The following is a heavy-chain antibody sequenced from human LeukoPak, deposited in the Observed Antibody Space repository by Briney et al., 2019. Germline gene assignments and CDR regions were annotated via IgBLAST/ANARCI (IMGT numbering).Heavy chain of an antibody. D-gene: IGHD3-10*01. CDR3: VRGTPTPGMDY. CDR1: GYPFSAHF. J-gene: IGHJ4*02. V-gene: IGHV7-4-1*02. Sequence: ASVKVSCKASGYPFSAHFLNWVRQAPGQGLEWMGNIDTTTGNPRYAQDFTGRFVFSLDTSISTAYLQITSLKADDTAAYYCVRGTPTPGMDYWGQGTQVTVSS. CDR2: IDTTTGNP.